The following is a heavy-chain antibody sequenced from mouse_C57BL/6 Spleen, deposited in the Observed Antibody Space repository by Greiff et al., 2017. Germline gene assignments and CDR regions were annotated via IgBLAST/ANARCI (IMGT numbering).Heavy chain of an antibody. CDR2: INPSTGGT. CDR3: ARDSNYPY. J-gene: IGHJ3*01. Sequence: EVQVVESGPELVKPGASVKISCKASGYSFTGYYMNWVKQSPEKSLEWIGEINPSTGGTTYNQKFKAKATLTVDKSSSTAYMQLKSLTSEDSAVYYCARDSNYPYWGQGTLVTVSA. D-gene: IGHD2-5*01. V-gene: IGHV1-42*01. CDR1: GYSFTGYY.